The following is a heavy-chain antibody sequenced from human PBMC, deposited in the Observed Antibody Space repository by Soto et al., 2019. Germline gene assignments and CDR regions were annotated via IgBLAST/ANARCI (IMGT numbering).Heavy chain of an antibody. CDR3: AREGHTYSDILTGYYFPSGRWFDP. CDR2: IKQDGSEK. J-gene: IGHJ5*02. D-gene: IGHD3-9*01. V-gene: IGHV3-7*03. CDR1: GFTFSSYW. Sequence: PGGSLRLSCAASGFTFSSYWMSWVRQAPGKGLEWVANIKQDGSEKYYVDSVKGRFTISRDNAKNSLYLQMNSLRAEDTAVYYCAREGHTYSDILTGYYFPSGRWFDPWGQGTLVTVSS.